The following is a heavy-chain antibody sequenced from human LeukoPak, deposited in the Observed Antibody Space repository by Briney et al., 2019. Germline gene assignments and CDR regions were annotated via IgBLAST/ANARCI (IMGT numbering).Heavy chain of an antibody. J-gene: IGHJ6*02. D-gene: IGHD5-18*01. Sequence: GGSLRLSCAGSGFTFSTYGMTWVRQAPGKGLEWVSAISGGGDNTYYADSVKGRFTISRDNSKNTLYLQMNSLRAEDTAVYYCAREGYSYGEPYGMDVWGQGTTVTVSS. V-gene: IGHV3-23*01. CDR3: AREGYSYGEPYGMDV. CDR1: GFTFSTYG. CDR2: ISGGGDNT.